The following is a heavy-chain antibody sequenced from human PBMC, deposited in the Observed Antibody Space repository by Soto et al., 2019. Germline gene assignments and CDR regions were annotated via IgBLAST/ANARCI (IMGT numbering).Heavy chain of an antibody. CDR1: GASIRSTDYY. CDR2: VYYTGST. J-gene: IGHJ5*02. D-gene: IGHD2-21*02. Sequence: SETLSLTCTVSGASIRSTDYYWSWIRQAPGKGLEWIGYVYYTGSTYYNPSLMSRLTTSVDTSKNQFSLKLTSVTAAETAVYYCVRTARQGAVAPHWFDRWGQGTQVTVSS. V-gene: IGHV4-30-4*01. CDR3: VRTARQGAVAPHWFDR.